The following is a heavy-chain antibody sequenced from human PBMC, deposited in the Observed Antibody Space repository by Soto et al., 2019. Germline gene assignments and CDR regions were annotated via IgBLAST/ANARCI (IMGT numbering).Heavy chain of an antibody. CDR1: GYTFTGYY. Sequence: GASVKVSCKASGYTFTGYYMHWVRQAPGQGLEWMGWINPNSGGTNYAQKFQGWVTMTRDTSISTAYMELSRLRSDDTAVYYCARGGFRVGSSYYYYMDVWGKGTTVTVSS. CDR2: INPNSGGT. J-gene: IGHJ6*03. CDR3: ARGGFRVGSSYYYYMDV. V-gene: IGHV1-2*04. D-gene: IGHD6-13*01.